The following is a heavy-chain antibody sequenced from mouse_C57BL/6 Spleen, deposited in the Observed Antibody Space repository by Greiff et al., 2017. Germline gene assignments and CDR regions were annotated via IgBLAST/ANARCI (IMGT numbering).Heavy chain of an antibody. CDR2: INPNYGTT. V-gene: IGHV1-39*01. D-gene: IGHD1-1*01. J-gene: IGHJ1*03. CDR3: ARGYYGSSYPDWYFDV. Sequence: QLQQSGPELVKPGASVKISCKASGYSFTDYNMNWVKQSNGKSLEWIGVINPNYGTTSYNQKFKGKATLTVDQSSSTAYMQLNSLTSEDSAVYYCARGYYGSSYPDWYFDVWRTGTTVTVSS. CDR1: GYSFTDYN.